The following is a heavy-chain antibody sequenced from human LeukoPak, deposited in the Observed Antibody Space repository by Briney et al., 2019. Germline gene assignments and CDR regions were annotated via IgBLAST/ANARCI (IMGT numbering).Heavy chain of an antibody. CDR3: ARLLDY. Sequence: SETLSLTCTVSGGSISSYYWSWIRQPPGKGLEWIGSIYYSGSTYYNPSLKSRVTISVDTSKNQFSLKLSSVTAADTTVYYCARLLDYWGQGTLVTVSS. CDR1: GGSISSYY. J-gene: IGHJ4*02. CDR2: IYYSGST. D-gene: IGHD2-21*02. V-gene: IGHV4-59*05.